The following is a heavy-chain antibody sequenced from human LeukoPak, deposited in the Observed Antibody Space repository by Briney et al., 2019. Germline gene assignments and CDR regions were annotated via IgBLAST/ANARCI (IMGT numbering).Heavy chain of an antibody. V-gene: IGHV1-18*01. D-gene: IGHD3-10*01. J-gene: IGHJ6*02. CDR1: GYTFTSYG. CDR3: ARDSRSPSVLLWFGELMTAQAYGMDV. CDR2: ISAYNGNT. Sequence: ASVKVSCKASGYTFTSYGISWVRQAPGQGLEWMGWISAYNGNTNYTQKLQGRVTMTTDTSTSTAYVELRSLRSDDTAVYYCARDSRSPSVLLWFGELMTAQAYGMDVWGQGTTVTVSS.